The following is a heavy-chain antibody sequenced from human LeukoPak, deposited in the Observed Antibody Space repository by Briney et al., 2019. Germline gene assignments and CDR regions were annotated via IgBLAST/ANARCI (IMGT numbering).Heavy chain of an antibody. V-gene: IGHV3-21*01. CDR2: ISSSSSYI. Sequence: PGGSLRLSCAASGFTFSSYNMKWVRQAPGKGLEWVSSISSSSSYIYYADSVKGRFTISRDNAKNSLYLQMNSLRAEDTAVYYCARERGYSYGYGDYWGQGTLVTVSS. J-gene: IGHJ4*02. D-gene: IGHD5-18*01. CDR1: GFTFSSYN. CDR3: ARERGYSYGYGDY.